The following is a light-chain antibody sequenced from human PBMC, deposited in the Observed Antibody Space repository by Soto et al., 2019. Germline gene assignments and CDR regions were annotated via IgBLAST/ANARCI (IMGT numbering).Light chain of an antibody. CDR2: GAT. V-gene: IGKV3-15*01. Sequence: EIVMTQSPATLSVSPGERATLSCRTSQSVSSNFAWYQQNPGQAPRLLIYGATTRATGIPARFSGSGSGTEFTLTISSLQSEDFAVYYCQHYNNWPRTFGQGTKVEIK. J-gene: IGKJ1*01. CDR1: QSVSSN. CDR3: QHYNNWPRT.